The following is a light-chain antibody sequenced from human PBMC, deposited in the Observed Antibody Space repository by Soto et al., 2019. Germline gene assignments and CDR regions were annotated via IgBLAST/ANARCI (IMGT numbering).Light chain of an antibody. V-gene: IGKV1-5*01. CDR2: DAS. J-gene: IGKJ1*01. CDR1: QSTSNW. Sequence: DIQMTQSPSTLSASVGDRVTITCRASQSTSNWLAWYQQKPGIAPKLLIYDASSLESGVPSRFSGSGSGTEFTLTISCLQSEDFATYYCQQYYSYPPAFGQGTKVDIK. CDR3: QQYYSYPPA.